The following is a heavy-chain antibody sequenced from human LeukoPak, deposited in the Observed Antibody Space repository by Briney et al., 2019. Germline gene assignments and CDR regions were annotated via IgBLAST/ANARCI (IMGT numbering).Heavy chain of an antibody. J-gene: IGHJ6*03. V-gene: IGHV1-69*01. CDR2: IIPIFGTA. D-gene: IGHD3-3*01. CDR3: ARLPYYDFCSGQMYFYMDV. CDR1: GGTFSSYA. Sequence: ASVKVSCKASGGTFSSYAISWVRQAPGQGLEWMGGIIPIFGTANYAQKFQGRVTITADESTSTAYMELSSLRSEDTAVYYCARLPYYDFCSGQMYFYMDVWGKGTTVTVSS.